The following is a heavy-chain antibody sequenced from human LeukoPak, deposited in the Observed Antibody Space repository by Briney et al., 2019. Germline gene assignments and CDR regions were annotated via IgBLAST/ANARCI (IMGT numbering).Heavy chain of an antibody. CDR2: IYSGGST. D-gene: IGHD3-16*01. CDR1: GFTVSSNY. V-gene: IGHV3-66*01. CDR3: ARIDYAYAFDI. Sequence: AGGSLRLSCAASGFTVSSNYMSWVRQAPGKGLEWVSVIYSGGSTYYADSVKGRFTISRDNSKNTLYLQMNSLRAEDTAVYYCARIDYAYAFDIWGQGTMVTVSS. J-gene: IGHJ3*02.